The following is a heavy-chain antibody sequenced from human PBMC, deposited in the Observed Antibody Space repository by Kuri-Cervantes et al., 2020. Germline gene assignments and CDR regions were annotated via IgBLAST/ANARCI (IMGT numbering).Heavy chain of an antibody. D-gene: IGHD3-10*01. Sequence: GESLKISCAASGFTFKNKWMHWVRQAPGKGLVWASRLNSDASVINHADYVKGRFTISRDNSKNTLYLQMNSLRAEDTAVYYCARGPYGSGSLFRPFDYWGQGTLVTVSS. V-gene: IGHV3-74*01. CDR2: LNSDASVI. CDR3: ARGPYGSGSLFRPFDY. CDR1: GFTFKNKW. J-gene: IGHJ4*02.